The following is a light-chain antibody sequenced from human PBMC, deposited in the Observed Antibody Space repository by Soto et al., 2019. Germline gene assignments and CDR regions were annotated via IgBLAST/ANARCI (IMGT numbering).Light chain of an antibody. CDR3: FLSSSGPYV. Sequence: QAVVTQEPSLTVSPGGTVTLTCGSSTGAVTSGHYPYWFQQKPGQAPRTLIYDTSNKHSWTPARFSGSLLGGKAALTLSGAQPEDAAEYYCFLSSSGPYVSGTGTKVTVL. J-gene: IGLJ1*01. CDR2: DTS. CDR1: TGAVTSGHY. V-gene: IGLV7-46*01.